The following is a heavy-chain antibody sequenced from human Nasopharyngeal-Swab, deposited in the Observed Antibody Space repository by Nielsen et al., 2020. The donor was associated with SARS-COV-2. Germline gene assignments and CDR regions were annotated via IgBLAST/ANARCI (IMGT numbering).Heavy chain of an antibody. CDR2: INPSGGST. CDR1: GYTFTSYY. J-gene: IGHJ6*03. Sequence: ASVKVSCKASGYTFTSYYMHWVRQAPGQGLEWMGIINPSGGSTSYAQKFQGRVTMTRDTSTSTVYTELNSLRSEDTAVYYCARGPLVANVDYYYYYMDVWGKGTTVTVSS. CDR3: ARGPLVANVDYYYYYMDV. V-gene: IGHV1-46*01. D-gene: IGHD2-8*02.